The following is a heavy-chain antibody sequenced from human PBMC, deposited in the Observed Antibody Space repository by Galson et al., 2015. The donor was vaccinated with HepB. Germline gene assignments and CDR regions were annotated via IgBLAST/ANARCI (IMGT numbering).Heavy chain of an antibody. CDR2: INHSEGT. D-gene: IGHD3-3*01. Sequence: SETLSLTCAVYGGSFSGYYWSWIRQPPGKGLEWIGEINHSEGTNYNPSLKSRVTISVDTSKNQFSLKLSSVTAADTAVYYCARGFLFWSGYYRAYSWFDPWGQGTLVTVSS. V-gene: IGHV4-34*01. J-gene: IGHJ5*02. CDR1: GGSFSGYY. CDR3: ARGFLFWSGYYRAYSWFDP.